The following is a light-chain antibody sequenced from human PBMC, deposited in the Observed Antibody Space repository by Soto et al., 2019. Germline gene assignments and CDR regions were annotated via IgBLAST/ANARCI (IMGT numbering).Light chain of an antibody. J-gene: IGKJ1*01. CDR2: GAS. V-gene: IGKV3-15*01. CDR3: QQYNNWPRT. Sequence: EIVMTQSPATLSVSPWERATLSCRARQCVSSNLAWYQQKPGQAPRLLIYGASTRATGIPARFSGSGSGTEFTLTISSLQSEDFAVYYCQQYNNWPRTFGQGTKVDIK. CDR1: QCVSSN.